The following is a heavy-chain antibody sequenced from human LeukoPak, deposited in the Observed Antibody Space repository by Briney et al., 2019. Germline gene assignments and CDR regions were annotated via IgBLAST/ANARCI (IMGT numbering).Heavy chain of an antibody. Sequence: PGGSLRLSCAASGFTFSTYTMNWVRQAPGKGLEWVSSISSGSSTYIYDADSVKGRFTISRDNAKNSLFLQMNSLRAEDTAVYYCARDGGGYGGNSYYYYYYMDVWGKGTTVTVSS. CDR1: GFTFSTYT. V-gene: IGHV3-21*01. CDR3: ARDGGGYGGNSYYYYYYMDV. D-gene: IGHD4-23*01. J-gene: IGHJ6*03. CDR2: ISSGSSTYI.